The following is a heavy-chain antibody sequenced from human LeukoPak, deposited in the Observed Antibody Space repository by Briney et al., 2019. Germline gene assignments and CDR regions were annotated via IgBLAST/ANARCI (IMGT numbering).Heavy chain of an antibody. CDR1: GFTFSSYG. D-gene: IGHD2-2*02. V-gene: IGHV3-30*18. Sequence: GGSLRLSCAASGFTFSSYGMHWVRQAPGKGLEWVAVISYDGSNKYYADSVKGRFTISRDNSKNTLYPQMNSLRAEDTAVYYCAKDQGGGYCSSTSCYMDWFDPWGQGTLVTVSS. J-gene: IGHJ5*02. CDR2: ISYDGSNK. CDR3: AKDQGGGYCSSTSCYMDWFDP.